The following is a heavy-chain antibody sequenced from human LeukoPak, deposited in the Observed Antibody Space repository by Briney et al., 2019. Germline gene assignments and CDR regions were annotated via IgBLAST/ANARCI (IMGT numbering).Heavy chain of an antibody. Sequence: ASVKVSCKASGHTFTNYGITWVRQAPGQGLEWMGWISANNGNANYAQKLQGRVTMTRDTSTSTAYMELRSLRSDDTAVYYCARDVSHRLFYDSSGYYILFDYWGQGTLVTVSS. J-gene: IGHJ4*02. V-gene: IGHV1-18*01. CDR3: ARDVSHRLFYDSSGYYILFDY. CDR2: ISANNGNA. CDR1: GHTFTNYG. D-gene: IGHD3-22*01.